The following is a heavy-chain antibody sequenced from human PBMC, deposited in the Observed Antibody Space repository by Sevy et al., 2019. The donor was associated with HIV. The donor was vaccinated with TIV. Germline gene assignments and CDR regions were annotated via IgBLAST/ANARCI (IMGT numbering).Heavy chain of an antibody. CDR1: GGSISSYY. V-gene: IGHV4-59*01. Sequence: SETLSLTCTVSGGSISSYYWSWIRQPPGKGLEWIGYIYYSGSTNYNPSLKSRVTISVDTSKNQFSLKLSSVTAADPAVYYCARGEGIAARPGRAGTHKNYYYYYGMDVWGQGTTVTVSS. D-gene: IGHD6-6*01. CDR3: ARGEGIAARPGRAGTHKNYYYYYGMDV. CDR2: IYYSGST. J-gene: IGHJ6*02.